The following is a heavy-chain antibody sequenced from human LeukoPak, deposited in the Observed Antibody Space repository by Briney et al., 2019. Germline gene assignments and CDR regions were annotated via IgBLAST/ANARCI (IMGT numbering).Heavy chain of an antibody. CDR1: GGTFSSYA. Sequence: SVKVSCKASGGTFSSYAISWVRQAPGQGLEWMGGIIPIFGTANYAQKFQGRVTITADESTSTAYMELSSLRSEDTAVYYCASPRGYCSGGSCYYHFDYWGQGTLVTVSS. CDR2: IIPIFGTA. D-gene: IGHD2-15*01. V-gene: IGHV1-69*01. J-gene: IGHJ4*02. CDR3: ASPRGYCSGGSCYYHFDY.